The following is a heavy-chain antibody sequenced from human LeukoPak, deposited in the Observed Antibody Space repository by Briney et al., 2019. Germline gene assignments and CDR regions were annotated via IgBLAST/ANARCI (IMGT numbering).Heavy chain of an antibody. D-gene: IGHD3-10*01. CDR1: GFTFSSYS. CDR2: ISSSSYI. V-gene: IGHV3-21*01. Sequence: KPGGSLRLSCAASGFTFSSYSMNWVRQAPGKGLEWVSSISSSSYIYYADSVKGRFTISRDNAKNSLYLQMNSLRAEDTAVYYCASGSGSYYRGGYWGQGTLVTVSS. J-gene: IGHJ4*02. CDR3: ASGSGSYYRGGY.